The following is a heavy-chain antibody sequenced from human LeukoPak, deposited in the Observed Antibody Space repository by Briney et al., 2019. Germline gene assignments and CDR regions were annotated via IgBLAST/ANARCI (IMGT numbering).Heavy chain of an antibody. CDR3: ARAVEQCPDY. J-gene: IGHJ4*02. V-gene: IGHV4-39*07. D-gene: IGHD6-19*01. CDR2: IYYSGST. CDR1: GGSISSSSYY. Sequence: SETLSLTCTVSGGSISSSSYYWGWIRQPPGKGLEWIGSIYYSGSTYYNPSLESRVTISVDTSKNQFSLKLSSVTAADTAVYYCARAVEQCPDYWGQGTLVTVSS.